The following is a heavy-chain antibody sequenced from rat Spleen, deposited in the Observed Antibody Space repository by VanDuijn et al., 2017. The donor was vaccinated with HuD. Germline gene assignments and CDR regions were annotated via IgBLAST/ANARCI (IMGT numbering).Heavy chain of an antibody. CDR3: ARQDTSGYSNWFAY. Sequence: EVQLVESGGGLVQPGRSLKLSCAASGFTFSSYDMAWVRQAPTKGLDWVAAISYDGITTYYRDSVRGRFTVSSDNAKTTLYLQMDSLRSEDTATYYCARQDTSGYSNWFAYWGQGTLVTVSS. V-gene: IGHV5-29*01. CDR2: ISYDGITT. J-gene: IGHJ3*01. D-gene: IGHD4-3*01. CDR1: GFTFSSYD.